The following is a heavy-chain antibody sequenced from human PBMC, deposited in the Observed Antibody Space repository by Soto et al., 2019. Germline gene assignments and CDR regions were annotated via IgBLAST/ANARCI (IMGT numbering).Heavy chain of an antibody. CDR2: ISADGSDT. Sequence: LGLSCSASRVNLSNDSVHLIPQSPGKRLVWVSRISADGSDTAYADSVKGRFSISRDNARNTVYLQMSSLRVDATAVYYCLRKVPSGPWRAWGQGTLVAVSS. V-gene: IGHV3-74*01. J-gene: IGHJ5*02. CDR1: RVNLSNDS. CDR3: LRKVPSGPWRA. D-gene: IGHD6-25*01.